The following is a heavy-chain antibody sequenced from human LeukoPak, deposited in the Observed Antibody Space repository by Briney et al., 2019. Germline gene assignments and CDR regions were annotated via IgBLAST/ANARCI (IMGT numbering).Heavy chain of an antibody. CDR2: INTNTGNP. J-gene: IGHJ6*02. V-gene: IGHV7-4-1*01. CDR3: ARDLAVAGPPNYYYYYGMDV. D-gene: IGHD6-19*01. CDR1: GYTFTSYA. Sequence: ASVKVSCNASGYTFTSYAMNWVRQAPGQGLEWMGWINTNTGNPTYAQGFTGRFVFSLDTSVSTAYLQICSLKAEDTAVYYCARDLAVAGPPNYYYYYGMDVWGQGTTVTVSS.